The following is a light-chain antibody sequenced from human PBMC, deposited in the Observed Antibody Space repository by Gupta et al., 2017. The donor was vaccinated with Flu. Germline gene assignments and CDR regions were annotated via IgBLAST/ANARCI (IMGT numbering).Light chain of an antibody. CDR2: WAS. CDR3: QQYYSTPLT. J-gene: IGKJ4*01. CDR1: QSVLYSSNNKNY. Sequence: SLGERATINCKSSQSVLYSSNNKNYLAWSQQKPGQPPKLLIYWASTRESGVPDRFSGSGSGTDFTLTISSLQAEDVAVYYCQQYYSTPLTFGGGTKVEIK. V-gene: IGKV4-1*01.